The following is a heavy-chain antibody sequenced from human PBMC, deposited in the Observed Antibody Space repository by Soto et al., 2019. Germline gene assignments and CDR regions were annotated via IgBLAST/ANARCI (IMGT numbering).Heavy chain of an antibody. V-gene: IGHV6-1*01. J-gene: IGHJ4*02. CDR2: TYYRSKWHT. Sequence: SPTLSLTGAISGGRESSNYATWYWIRQSPSRGLEWLGRTYYRSKWHTDYAVSVESRVTINPDTSENQSSLQLNSLKTEDTSVYYCTTEIGRQVVYWGQGALVTVSS. CDR3: TTEIGRQVVY. CDR1: GGRESSNYAT. D-gene: IGHD2-21*01.